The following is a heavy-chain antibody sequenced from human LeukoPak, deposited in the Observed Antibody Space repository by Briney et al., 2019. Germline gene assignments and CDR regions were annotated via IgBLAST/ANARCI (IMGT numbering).Heavy chain of an antibody. J-gene: IGHJ6*03. V-gene: IGHV1-18*01. CDR3: ARAYVYDFWSGYYYYYYVDV. CDR2: ISAHNGNT. CDR1: GYTFTSYG. Sequence: GASVKVSCKASGYTFTSYGISWVRQAPGQGLEWMGWISAHNGNTNYAQKLQGRVTMTTDTSTSTAYMELRSLRSDDTAVYYCARAYVYDFWSGYYYYYYVDVWGKGTTVTVSS. D-gene: IGHD3-3*01.